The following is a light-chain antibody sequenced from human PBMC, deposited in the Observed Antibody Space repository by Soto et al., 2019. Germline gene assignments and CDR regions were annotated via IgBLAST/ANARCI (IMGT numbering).Light chain of an antibody. CDR3: SSYGGSNNLV. CDR1: SSDVGGYSY. Sequence: QSALTQPPSAYGSPGQSVTISRTGASSDVGGYSYVSWYQQHPGKAPKLMIYEVSKRPSGVPDRFSGSKSGNTASLTVSGLQAEDEADYYCSSYGGSNNLVFGGGTKVTVL. J-gene: IGLJ2*01. CDR2: EVS. V-gene: IGLV2-8*01.